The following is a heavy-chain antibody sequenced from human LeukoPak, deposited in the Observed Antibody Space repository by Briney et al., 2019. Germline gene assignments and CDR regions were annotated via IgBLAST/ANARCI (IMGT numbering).Heavy chain of an antibody. CDR2: IDATSGTI. J-gene: IGHJ4*02. Sequence: GGSLRLSCAASGFSFSTYEMNWVRQAPGKGLEWVSYIDATSGTIHYGDSVKGRFTISRDNAKNSLYLQMNSLRAEDTAVYYCARDPPYYYGSKEENFDYWGQGTLVTVSS. CDR3: ARDPPYYYGSKEENFDY. CDR1: GFSFSTYE. D-gene: IGHD3-10*01. V-gene: IGHV3-48*03.